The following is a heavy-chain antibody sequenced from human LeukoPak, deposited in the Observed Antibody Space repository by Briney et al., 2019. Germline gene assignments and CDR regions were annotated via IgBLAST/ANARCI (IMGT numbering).Heavy chain of an antibody. CDR1: GGSISSYY. D-gene: IGHD2-2*01. J-gene: IGHJ4*02. CDR3: ARQYCSSTSCYGGIWDY. CDR2: IYTSGST. Sequence: SETLSLTCTVSGGSISSYYWSWIRQPAGKGLEWIGRIYTSGSTNYNPSLKSRDTMSVDTSKNQFSLKLSSVTAADTAVYYCARQYCSSTSCYGGIWDYWGQGTLVTVSS. V-gene: IGHV4-4*07.